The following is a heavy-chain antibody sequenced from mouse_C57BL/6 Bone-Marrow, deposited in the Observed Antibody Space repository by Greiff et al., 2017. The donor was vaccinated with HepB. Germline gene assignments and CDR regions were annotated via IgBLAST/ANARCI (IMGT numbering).Heavy chain of an antibody. J-gene: IGHJ3*01. V-gene: IGHV2-2*01. CDR2: IWSGGST. Sequence: QVQLQQSGPGLVQPSQSLSITCTVSGFSLTSYGVHWVRQSPGKGLEWLGVIWSGGSTDYNAAFISRLSTSKDNSTDQVFFRMNSLQADDTAICYWARCYDYEFAYWGQGTLVTVSA. CDR1: GFSLTSYG. D-gene: IGHD2-4*01. CDR3: ARCYDYEFAY.